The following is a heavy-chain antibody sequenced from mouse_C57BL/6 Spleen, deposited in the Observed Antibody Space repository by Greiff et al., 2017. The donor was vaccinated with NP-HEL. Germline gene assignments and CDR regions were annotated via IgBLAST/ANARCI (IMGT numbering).Heavy chain of an antibody. V-gene: IGHV1-15*01. CDR1: GYTFTDYE. Sequence: QVQLQQSGAELVRPGASVTLSCKASGYTFTDYEMHWVKQTPVHGLEWIGAIDPETGGTAYNQKFKGKAILTADKSSSTAYMELRSLTSEDSAVYYCTRSLWDAMDYWGQGTSVTVSS. J-gene: IGHJ4*01. D-gene: IGHD1-1*02. CDR2: IDPETGGT. CDR3: TRSLWDAMDY.